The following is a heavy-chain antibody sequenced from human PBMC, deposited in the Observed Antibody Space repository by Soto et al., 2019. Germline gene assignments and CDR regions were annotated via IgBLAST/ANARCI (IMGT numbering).Heavy chain of an antibody. Sequence: SETLSLTCTVSGGSISSGGYYWSWIRQHPGKGLEWIGYIYYSGSTYYNPSLESRVTISADMSENQFSLKVNSVTVADTAVYYCVSTYYTATSGPFDYWGQGTLVTVSS. CDR2: IYYSGST. CDR3: VSTYYTATSGPFDY. CDR1: GGSISSGGYY. V-gene: IGHV4-31*03. J-gene: IGHJ4*02. D-gene: IGHD3-22*01.